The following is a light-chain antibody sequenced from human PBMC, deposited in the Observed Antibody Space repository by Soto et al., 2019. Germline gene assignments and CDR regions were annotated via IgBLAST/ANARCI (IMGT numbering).Light chain of an antibody. Sequence: VLTQSPARLSLSPGERATLSCRAGQSVSDYLAWYQQKPGQPPRLLFFDASNRATGVPDRFSAGGSGTDFTLIISRLEPEDFAVYYCHQYGTSPPRTFGQGTKVEIK. CDR3: HQYGTSPPRT. CDR1: QSVSDY. J-gene: IGKJ1*01. CDR2: DAS. V-gene: IGKV3-20*01.